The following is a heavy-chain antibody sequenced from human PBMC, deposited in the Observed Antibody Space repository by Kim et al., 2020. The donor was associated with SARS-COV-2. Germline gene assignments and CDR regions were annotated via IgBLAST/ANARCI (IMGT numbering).Heavy chain of an antibody. Sequence: ASVKVSCKASGYTFTSYYMHWVRQAPGQGLEWMGIINPSGGSTSYAQKFQGRVTMTRDTSTSTVYMELSSLRSEDTAVYYCAFAGYYGSGSYKAFDIWGQGTMVTVSS. J-gene: IGHJ3*02. CDR2: INPSGGST. V-gene: IGHV1-46*01. D-gene: IGHD3-10*01. CDR3: AFAGYYGSGSYKAFDI. CDR1: GYTFTSYY.